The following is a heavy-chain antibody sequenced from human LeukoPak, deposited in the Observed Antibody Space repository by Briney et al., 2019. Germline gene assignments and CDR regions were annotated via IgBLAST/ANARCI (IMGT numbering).Heavy chain of an antibody. CDR1: GFTLSSYW. CDR2: IKQDGSEK. V-gene: IGHV3-7*03. J-gene: IGHJ4*02. CDR3: ARDMTTVTTPGY. D-gene: IGHD4-17*01. Sequence: PGGSLRLSCAASGFTLSSYWMTWVRQAPGKGLEWVANIKQDGSEKYYVDSVKGRFTISRDNANNSLYLQMNSLRAEDTALYYCARDMTTVTTPGYWGQGTLVTVSS.